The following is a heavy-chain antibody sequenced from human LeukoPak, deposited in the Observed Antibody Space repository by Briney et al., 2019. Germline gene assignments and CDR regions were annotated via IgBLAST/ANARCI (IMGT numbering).Heavy chain of an antibody. J-gene: IGHJ5*02. CDR3: ARHSQVVRGWFDP. D-gene: IGHD3-10*01. CDR1: GGSISSYY. Sequence: PSETLSLTCTVSGGSISSYYWSWTRQPPGKGLERIGYIFHSGSTNYSPSLKSRVTMSVDTSKSQFSLKLSSVAAADTAVYYCARHSQVVRGWFDPWGQGTLVTVSS. V-gene: IGHV4-59*08. CDR2: IFHSGST.